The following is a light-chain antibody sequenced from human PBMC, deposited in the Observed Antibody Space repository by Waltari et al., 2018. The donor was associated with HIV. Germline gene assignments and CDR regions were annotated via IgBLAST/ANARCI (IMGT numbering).Light chain of an antibody. CDR3: SSYTSTSTQV. Sequence: QSALTQPSSVSGSPGHSITISCSGTSSAVGWYNYVPWYQQHPGKAPKLMIYEVTNRPSGVSNRFSGSKSGNTASLTISGLQPEDEADYYCSSYTSTSTQVFGTGTTVTVL. CDR1: SSAVGWYNY. CDR2: EVT. J-gene: IGLJ1*01. V-gene: IGLV2-14*01.